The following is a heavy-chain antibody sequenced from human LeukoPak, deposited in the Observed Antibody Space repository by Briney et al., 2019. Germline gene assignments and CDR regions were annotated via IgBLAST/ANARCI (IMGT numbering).Heavy chain of an antibody. CDR2: IYYSGST. V-gene: IGHV4-59*01. D-gene: IGHD3-10*01. J-gene: IGHJ4*02. CDR3: ARGDTMVRS. Sequence: SETLSLTCTVSGGSISSYYWSWIRQPPGKGLEWIGYIYYSGSTNYNPSLKSRVTISVDTSKNQFSLKLSSVTAADTVVYYCARGDTMVRSWGQGTLVTVSS. CDR1: GGSISSYY.